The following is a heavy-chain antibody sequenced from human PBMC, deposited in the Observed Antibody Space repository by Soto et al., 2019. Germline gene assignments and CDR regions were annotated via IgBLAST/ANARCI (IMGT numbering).Heavy chain of an antibody. CDR3: ARDRPMVRGVITPSALYGMDV. D-gene: IGHD3-10*01. Sequence: PSETLSLTCTVSGGSISSGGYYWSWIRQHPGKGLEWIGYIYYSGSTYYNPSLKSRVTISVDTSKNQFSLKLSSVTSADTAVYYCARDRPMVRGVITPSALYGMDVWGQGTTVTVSS. J-gene: IGHJ6*02. CDR2: IYYSGST. CDR1: GGSISSGGYY. V-gene: IGHV4-31*03.